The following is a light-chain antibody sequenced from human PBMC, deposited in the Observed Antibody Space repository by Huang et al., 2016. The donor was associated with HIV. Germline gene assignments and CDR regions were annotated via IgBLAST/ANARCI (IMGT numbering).Light chain of an antibody. V-gene: IGKV3-11*01. CDR1: QSVGNF. J-gene: IGKJ1*01. CDR2: DAS. CDR3: QQRGNRLRT. Sequence: EIVLTQSPATLSLSPGERATLSCRASQSVGNFLVWYQQKPGQAPRLLIYDASKRATGIPDRFSGSGSGTDFSLTIGSLEPEDFAVYYCQQRGNRLRTFGHGTKVESK.